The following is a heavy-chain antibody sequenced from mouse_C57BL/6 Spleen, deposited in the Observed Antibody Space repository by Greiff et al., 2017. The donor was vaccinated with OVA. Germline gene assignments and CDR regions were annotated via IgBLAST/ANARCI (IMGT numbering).Heavy chain of an antibody. CDR2: IYPGSGST. CDR1: GYTFTSYW. J-gene: IGHJ4*01. V-gene: IGHV1-55*01. CDR3: ARGNLPTRYYAMDY. D-gene: IGHD5-1*01. Sequence: QVQLQQSGAELVKPGASVKMSCKASGYTFTSYWITWVKQRPGQGLEWIGDIYPGSGSTTYNEKFTSTATLTVDTSSSTAYMQLSSLTSEDSAVYYCARGNLPTRYYAMDYWGQGTSVTVSS.